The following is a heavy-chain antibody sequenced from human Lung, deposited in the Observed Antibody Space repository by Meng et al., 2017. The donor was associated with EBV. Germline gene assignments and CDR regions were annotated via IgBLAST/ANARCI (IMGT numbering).Heavy chain of an antibody. D-gene: IGHD2-2*01. CDR3: ARGGTSSAPFDY. CDR1: GRSFSSSY. Sequence: IPQWGAGLLKPSETLSLTCGVSGRSFSSSYWSWIRQPPGKGLEWIGQINYSGITNYNPSLKSRVTISVDTSKNQFSLSLNSVTAADTTVYYCARGGTSSAPFDYWGQGTLVTVSS. J-gene: IGHJ4*02. V-gene: IGHV4-34*01. CDR2: INYSGIT.